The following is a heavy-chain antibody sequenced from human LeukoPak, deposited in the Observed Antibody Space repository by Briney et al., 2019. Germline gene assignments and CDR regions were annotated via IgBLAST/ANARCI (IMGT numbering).Heavy chain of an antibody. CDR3: ARGHTTGTGTTIGRFDY. CDR2: INPSGGST. CDR1: GYTFTSYY. V-gene: IGHV1-46*01. Sequence: ASVKVSCKASGYTFTSYYMHWVRQAPGQGLEWMGIINPSGGSTSYAQKFQGRVTMTGDTSTSTVYMELSSLRSEDTAVYYCARGHTTGTGTTIGRFDYWGQGTLVTVSS. J-gene: IGHJ4*02. D-gene: IGHD1-1*01.